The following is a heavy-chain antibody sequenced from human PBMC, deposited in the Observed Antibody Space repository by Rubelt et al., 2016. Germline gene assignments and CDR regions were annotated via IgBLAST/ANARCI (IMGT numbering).Heavy chain of an antibody. CDR2: ISDSVKST. V-gene: IGHV3-23*01. Sequence: EVQLLESGGGLVQPGGSLRLSCAASGFTFSSYAMSWVRQAPGTGLEWVSAISDSVKSTYYADVVKGRFTISRDNSKNTLNLHMNSLRAEDTAVYYCAKRISGYGPFDVWGQGTMVTVSS. CDR1: GFTFSSYA. J-gene: IGHJ3*01. CDR3: AKRISGYGPFDV. D-gene: IGHD2-15*01.